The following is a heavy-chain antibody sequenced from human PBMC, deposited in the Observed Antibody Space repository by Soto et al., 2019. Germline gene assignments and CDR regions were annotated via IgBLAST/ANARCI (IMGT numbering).Heavy chain of an antibody. Sequence: EVQLLESGGGLVQPGGSLRLSCAASGFNFNSHAMTWVRHAPGKGLEWVSTISANIISTYYADSVKGRFTISRDNSKNTLYLQMSSLRVEDTAVYHCARVDTPTVRVGMDVWGQGTTVTVSS. V-gene: IGHV3-23*01. CDR2: ISANIIST. CDR1: GFNFNSHA. CDR3: ARVDTPTVRVGMDV. J-gene: IGHJ6*02. D-gene: IGHD2-15*01.